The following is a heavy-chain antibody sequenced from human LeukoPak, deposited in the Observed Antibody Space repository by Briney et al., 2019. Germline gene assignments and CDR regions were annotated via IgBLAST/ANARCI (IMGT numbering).Heavy chain of an antibody. Sequence: SETLSLTCTVSDGSISSYYWSWIRQPPGKGLEWIGYIYYSGSTNYNPSLKSRVTISVDTSKNQFSLKLSSVTAADTAVYYCARDRSSSWYRQDAFDIWGQGTVVTVSS. CDR1: DGSISSYY. V-gene: IGHV4-59*01. J-gene: IGHJ3*02. CDR2: IYYSGST. CDR3: ARDRSSSWYRQDAFDI. D-gene: IGHD6-13*01.